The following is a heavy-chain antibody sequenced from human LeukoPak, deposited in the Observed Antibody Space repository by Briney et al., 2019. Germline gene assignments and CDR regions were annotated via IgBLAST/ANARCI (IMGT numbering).Heavy chain of an antibody. CDR1: GFTSSSYA. CDR3: AREVIVGVSFDY. J-gene: IGHJ4*02. CDR2: ISGSGGST. D-gene: IGHD1-26*01. Sequence: GGSLRLSCAASGFTSSSYAMSWVRQAPGKGLEWVAAISGSGGSTYCADSVKGRFTISRDNFKNTLYLQMNSLRAEDTAMYYCAREVIVGVSFDYWGQGTLVTVSS. V-gene: IGHV3-23*01.